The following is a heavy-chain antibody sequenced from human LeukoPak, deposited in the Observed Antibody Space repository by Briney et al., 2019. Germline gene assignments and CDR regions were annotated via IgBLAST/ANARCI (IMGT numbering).Heavy chain of an antibody. D-gene: IGHD4-17*01. Sequence: WETLSLTSAVHGGSFNGYYWSWVRQPPGEGLEWIGEINHSGSTNYNPSLKSRVTISVDTSKSQFSLNLNSVTAADTAVYYCARGLPHYGDYVWYFDHWGQGTLVTVSS. CDR3: ARGLPHYGDYVWYFDH. V-gene: IGHV4-34*01. J-gene: IGHJ4*02. CDR1: GGSFNGYY. CDR2: INHSGST.